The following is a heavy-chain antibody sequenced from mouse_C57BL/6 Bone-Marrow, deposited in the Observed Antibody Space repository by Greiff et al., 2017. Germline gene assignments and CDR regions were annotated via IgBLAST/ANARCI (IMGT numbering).Heavy chain of an antibody. J-gene: IGHJ3*01. Sequence: VQLQQSGAELVRPGASVKLSCTASGFNIKDDYMHWVKQRPEQGLEWIGWIDPENGDTEYASKFQGKATITADTSSNTAYLQLSSLTSEDTAVYYCTITTVVGAYWGQGTLVTVSA. V-gene: IGHV14-4*01. CDR1: GFNIKDDY. CDR3: TITTVVGAY. CDR2: IDPENGDT. D-gene: IGHD1-1*01.